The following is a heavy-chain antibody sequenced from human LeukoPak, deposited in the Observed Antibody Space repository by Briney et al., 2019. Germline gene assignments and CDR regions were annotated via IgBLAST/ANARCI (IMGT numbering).Heavy chain of an antibody. D-gene: IGHD3-3*01. CDR3: AKHIYGVVSIQQ. J-gene: IGHJ1*01. CDR2: IRSKTDGGTT. V-gene: IGHV3-15*01. CDR1: AFTFRDAW. Sequence: GGSLRLSCAASAFTFRDAWMTWVRQAPGKGLEWVGRIRSKTDGGTTDYAVSVQGRFTISRDDSKNTLYLQMSSLKTEDTAVYYCAKHIYGVVSIQQWGQGTLVTVSS.